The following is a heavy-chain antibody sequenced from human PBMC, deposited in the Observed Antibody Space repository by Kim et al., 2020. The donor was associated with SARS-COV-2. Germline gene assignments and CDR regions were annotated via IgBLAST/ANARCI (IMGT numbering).Heavy chain of an antibody. CDR3: AREEQQLVHN. D-gene: IGHD6-13*01. Sequence: SETLSLTCTVSGGSISSSSYYWGWIRQPPGKGLEWIGSIYYSGSTYYNPSLKSRVTISVDTSKNQFSLKLSSVTAADTAVYYCAREEQQLVHNWGQGTLVTVSS. J-gene: IGHJ4*02. V-gene: IGHV4-39*07. CDR1: GGSISSSSYY. CDR2: IYYSGST.